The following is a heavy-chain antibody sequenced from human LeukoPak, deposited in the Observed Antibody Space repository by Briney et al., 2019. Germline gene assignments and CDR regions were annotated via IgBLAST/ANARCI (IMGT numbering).Heavy chain of an antibody. CDR1: GFTFSSYA. V-gene: IGHV3-23*01. J-gene: IGHJ4*02. CDR3: AKLIGRWPHRSY. D-gene: IGHD1-14*01. Sequence: PGGSLRLSCAASGFTFSSYATSWVRQAPGKGLEWVSAISGSGGSTYYADSVKGRFTISRDKSKNTLYLQMNSLRAEDTAVYYCAKLIGRWPHRSYWGQGTLVTVSS. CDR2: ISGSGGST.